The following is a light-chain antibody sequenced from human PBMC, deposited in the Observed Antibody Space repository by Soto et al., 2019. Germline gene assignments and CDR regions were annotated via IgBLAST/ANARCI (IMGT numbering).Light chain of an antibody. CDR3: QQYGSSPWT. J-gene: IGKJ1*01. CDR1: QSVSSSY. Sequence: EIVLTQSPGTLSLSPGXRATLPCRASQSVSSSYLAWYQQKPGQAPRLLIYGASSRATGIPDRFSGSGSGTDFTLTISRLEPEDFAVYYCQQYGSSPWTFRQGTKVDIK. CDR2: GAS. V-gene: IGKV3-20*01.